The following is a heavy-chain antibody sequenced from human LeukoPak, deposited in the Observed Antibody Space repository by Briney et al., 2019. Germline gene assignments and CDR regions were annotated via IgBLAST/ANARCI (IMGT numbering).Heavy chain of an antibody. D-gene: IGHD4-23*01. CDR1: GGSISSGGYY. CDR3: ARVRGYGGNFGFAY. CDR2: IYYSGST. Sequence: SETLSLTCTVSGGSISSGGYYWSWIRQHPGKGLEWIGYIYYSGSTYYNPSLKSRVTISVDTSKNQFSLKLSSVTAADTAVYYCARVRGYGGNFGFAYWGQGTLVTVPS. V-gene: IGHV4-31*03. J-gene: IGHJ4*02.